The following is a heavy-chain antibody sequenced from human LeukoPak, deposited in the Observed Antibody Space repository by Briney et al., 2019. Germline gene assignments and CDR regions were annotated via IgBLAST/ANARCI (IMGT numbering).Heavy chain of an antibody. CDR2: IYYSGNT. Sequence: SSETLSLTCTVSGVSLSSSSFYWDWIRQPPGKGLEWIGTIYYSGNTYYNPSLKSRVTISIDTSKNLFSLKLNSVTAADTAVYFCARHMVSFSSSFDHWGQGTLVTVSS. CDR1: GVSLSSSSFY. CDR3: ARHMVSFSSSFDH. J-gene: IGHJ4*02. D-gene: IGHD6-6*01. V-gene: IGHV4-39*01.